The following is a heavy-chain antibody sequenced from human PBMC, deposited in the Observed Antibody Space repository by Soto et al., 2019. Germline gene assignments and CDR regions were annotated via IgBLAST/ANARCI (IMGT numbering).Heavy chain of an antibody. CDR1: GYTFTSYG. J-gene: IGHJ6*03. CDR2: ISAYNGNT. CDR3: ARAANLDYGDYGFYMDV. Sequence: ASVKVSCKASGYTFTSYGISWVRQAPGQGLEWMGWISAYNGNTNYAQKLQGRVTMTTDTSTSTAYMELRSLRSDDTAVYYCARAANLDYGDYGFYMDVWGKGTTVTVSS. V-gene: IGHV1-18*01. D-gene: IGHD4-17*01.